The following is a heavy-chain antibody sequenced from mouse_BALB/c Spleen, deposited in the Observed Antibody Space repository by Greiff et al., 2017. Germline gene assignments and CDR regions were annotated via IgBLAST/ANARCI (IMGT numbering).Heavy chain of an antibody. Sequence: QLQESGPELVKPGASVKVSCKASGYSFTDYNMYWVKQSHGKSLEWIGYIDPYNGGTSYNQKFKGKATLTVDKSSSTAFMHLNSLTSEDSAVYYCASPNYYGSEGAMDYWGQGTSVTVSS. CDR1: GYSFTDYN. J-gene: IGHJ4*01. CDR3: ASPNYYGSEGAMDY. D-gene: IGHD1-1*01. CDR2: IDPYNGGT. V-gene: IGHV1S135*01.